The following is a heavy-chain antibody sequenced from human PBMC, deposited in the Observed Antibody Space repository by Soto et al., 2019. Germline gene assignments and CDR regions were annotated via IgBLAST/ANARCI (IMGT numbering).Heavy chain of an antibody. CDR2: ISYDGSNK. D-gene: IGHD5-18*01. J-gene: IGHJ4*02. CDR1: GFTFSSHA. Sequence: QVQLVESGGGVVQPGRSLRLSCAASGFTFSSHAMHWVRQAPGKGLEWLTFISYDGSNKYFADSVTGRFTISRDNSKNTLYLQVNSLRGEDTAVYYCASGDGHTYGNSFDYWGQGTLVTVSS. V-gene: IGHV3-30-3*01. CDR3: ASGDGHTYGNSFDY.